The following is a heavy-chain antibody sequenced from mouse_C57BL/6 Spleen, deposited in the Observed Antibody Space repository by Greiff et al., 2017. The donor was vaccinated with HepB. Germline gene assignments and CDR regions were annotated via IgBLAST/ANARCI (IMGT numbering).Heavy chain of an antibody. CDR3: ARGDYGSRGAY. CDR1: GFTFSDYY. CDR2: ISNGGGST. Sequence: EVQVVESGGGLVQPGGSLKLSCAASGFTFSDYYMYWVRQTPEKRLECVAYISNGGGSTYYPDTVKGRFTISRDNAKNTLYLQMSRLKSEDTAMYYCARGDYGSRGAYWGQGTLVTVSA. D-gene: IGHD1-1*01. V-gene: IGHV5-12*01. J-gene: IGHJ3*01.